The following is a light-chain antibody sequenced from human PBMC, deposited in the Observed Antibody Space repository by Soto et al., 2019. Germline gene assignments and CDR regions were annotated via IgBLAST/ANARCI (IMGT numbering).Light chain of an antibody. CDR1: SSNIGGGYD. CDR3: HSYLRSLRRVV. V-gene: IGLV1-40*01. CDR2: GDT. J-gene: IGLJ2*01. Sequence: QSVLTQPPSVSGAPGQRVTISCTGSSSNIGGGYDVHWYQHLPGAVPKLLIYGDTNRPSGVPDRFSASKSVTSASLAITGLQPEEGLDYYCHSYLRSLRRVVFGGGTTVTVL.